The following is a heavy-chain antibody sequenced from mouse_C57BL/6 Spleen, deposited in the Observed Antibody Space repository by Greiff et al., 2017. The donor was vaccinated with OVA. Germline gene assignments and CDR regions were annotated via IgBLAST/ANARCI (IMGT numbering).Heavy chain of an antibody. CDR1: GFTFTDYY. CDR3: ARLTPYFDG. V-gene: IGHV7-3*01. J-gene: IGHJ1*03. CDR2: IRNKANGYTT. Sequence: EVQVVESGGGLVQPGGSLSLSCAASGFTFTDYYMSWVRQPPGKALEWLGFIRNKANGYTTEYSASVKGRFTISRDNSQSILYLQMNALRAEDSATYYCARLTPYFDGWGTGTTVTVSS. D-gene: IGHD1-3*01.